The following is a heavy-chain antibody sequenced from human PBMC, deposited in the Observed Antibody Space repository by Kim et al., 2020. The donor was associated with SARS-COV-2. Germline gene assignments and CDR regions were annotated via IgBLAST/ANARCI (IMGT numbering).Heavy chain of an antibody. D-gene: IGHD2-2*01. J-gene: IGHJ6*02. Sequence: GYAESVKGRFTTSIDKAKNSLYLQMNSLRPEDTAFYYCIKDVVAGGADVWGQGTAVIVSS. V-gene: IGHV3-9*01. CDR3: IKDVVAGGADV.